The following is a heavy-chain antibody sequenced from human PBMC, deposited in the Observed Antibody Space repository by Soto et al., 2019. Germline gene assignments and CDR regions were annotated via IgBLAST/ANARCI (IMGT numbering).Heavy chain of an antibody. D-gene: IGHD2-21*01. Sequence: NPSETLSLTCSVSGDSISRIDYYWTWIRQHPEKGLEWIGNIYFRGNTYYSPSLESRLTISVDTSKNQFSLKLTSVTAADTAVYYCAREGGSFFCGGTSTTDI. CDR3: AREGGSFFCGGTSTTDI. V-gene: IGHV4-31*03. J-gene: IGHJ3*02. CDR1: GDSISRIDYY. CDR2: IYFRGNT.